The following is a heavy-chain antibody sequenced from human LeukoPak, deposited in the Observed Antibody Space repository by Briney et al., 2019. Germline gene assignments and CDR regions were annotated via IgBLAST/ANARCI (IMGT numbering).Heavy chain of an antibody. D-gene: IGHD3-10*01. J-gene: IGHJ3*02. V-gene: IGHV5-51*01. Sequence: GESLKISCKGSGYTFTTYSIGWVRQLPGKGLEWMGIIYPGDSDTTYSPSFQGQVKISSDKSTTTAYLQWSSLKASDTAMYYCARRITVVRGTGAFGIWGQGTMVTVSS. CDR2: IYPGDSDT. CDR1: GYTFTTYS. CDR3: ARRITVVRGTGAFGI.